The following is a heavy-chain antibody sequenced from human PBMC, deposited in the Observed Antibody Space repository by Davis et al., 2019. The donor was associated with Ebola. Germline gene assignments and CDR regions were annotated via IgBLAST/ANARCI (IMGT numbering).Heavy chain of an antibody. J-gene: IGHJ5*02. CDR3: TNSRLP. Sequence: GESLKISCAASGFTFSSYAMSWVRQAPGKGLEWVSAIGASGVNTYYADSVKGRFTISRDTSKITLYLQMNSLREDDTAVYYCTNSRLPWGQGTLVTVSS. V-gene: IGHV3-23*01. CDR1: GFTFSSYA. CDR2: IGASGVNT. D-gene: IGHD1-1*01.